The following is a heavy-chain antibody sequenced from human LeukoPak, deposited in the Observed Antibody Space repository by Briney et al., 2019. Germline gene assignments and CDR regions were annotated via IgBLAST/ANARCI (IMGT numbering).Heavy chain of an antibody. CDR3: LVTTRSRGFDY. CDR2: IRQDGSVQ. CDR1: GFTFSSYW. V-gene: IGHV3-7*01. Sequence: GGSLRLSCAASGFTFSSYWMSWVRQAPGKGLEWVANIRQDGSVQNNVDSVKGRFTTSRDNPKNSVYLQMSSLRAEDTAVYYCLVTTRSRGFDYWGQGTLVTVSS. D-gene: IGHD1/OR15-1a*01. J-gene: IGHJ4*02.